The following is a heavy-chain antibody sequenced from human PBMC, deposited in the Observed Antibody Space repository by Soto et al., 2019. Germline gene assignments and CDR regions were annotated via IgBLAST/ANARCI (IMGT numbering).Heavy chain of an antibody. CDR2: IHPNSGGT. CDR1: GYTFTGYY. Sequence: ASVKVSCKASGYTFTGYYMHWVRQAPGQGLEWMGWIHPNSGGTNYAQKFQGRVTMTGDTSINTAYMELSRLRSDDTAVYYCVRGIVTTISGYWGQGTLVIVSS. CDR3: VRGIVTTISGY. V-gene: IGHV1-2*02. J-gene: IGHJ4*02. D-gene: IGHD5-12*01.